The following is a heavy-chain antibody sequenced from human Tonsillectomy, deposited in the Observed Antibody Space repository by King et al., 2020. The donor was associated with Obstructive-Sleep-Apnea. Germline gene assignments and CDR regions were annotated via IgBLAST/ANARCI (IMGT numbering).Heavy chain of an antibody. CDR2: ISSSSDTM. CDR3: ASGGCYDWRDRNWFDV. V-gene: IGHV3-48*04. CDR1: GFTFSSYN. Sequence: VQLVESGGGLVQPGGSLRLSCAASGFTFSSYNMNWVRQAPGKGLEWVAYISSSSDTMYYADSVKGRFTISRDNAKNSLYLQMSNLRAEDTGVYYCASGGCYDWRDRNWFDVWGQGTLVTVSS. J-gene: IGHJ5*02. D-gene: IGHD1-1*01.